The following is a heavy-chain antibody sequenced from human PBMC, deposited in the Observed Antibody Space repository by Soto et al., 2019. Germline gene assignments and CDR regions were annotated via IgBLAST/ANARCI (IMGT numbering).Heavy chain of an antibody. V-gene: IGHV3-30*04. D-gene: IGHD2-15*01. CDR1: GFIFTNYA. CDR2: ISYHGSNK. Sequence: XVSLRLSCAVSGFIFTNYAMHWVRQAPGKGLEWVAVISYHGSNKFYADSVKGRFTISRGSSKNTLDLKMTRLRTEDTAVYYCARDHWDCSGGGCDPQKKYFFAMDAWGQGTTVTVSS. J-gene: IGHJ6*02. CDR3: ARDHWDCSGGGCDPQKKYFFAMDA.